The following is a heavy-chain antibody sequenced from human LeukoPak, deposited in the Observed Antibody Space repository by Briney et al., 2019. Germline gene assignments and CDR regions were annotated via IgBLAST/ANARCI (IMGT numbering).Heavy chain of an antibody. CDR1: GFTFSTYS. CDR2: INEHGNQK. J-gene: IGHJ4*02. CDR3: ARDRDYARDS. D-gene: IGHD3-10*02. Sequence: PGGSLRLSCVASGFTFSTYSMNWVRQAPGKGLEWVANINEHGNQKYYVDSLNGRFTISRDNAKNSLFLQMDSLEDEDTAVYYCARDRDYARDSWGQGTLVTVSS. V-gene: IGHV3-7*01.